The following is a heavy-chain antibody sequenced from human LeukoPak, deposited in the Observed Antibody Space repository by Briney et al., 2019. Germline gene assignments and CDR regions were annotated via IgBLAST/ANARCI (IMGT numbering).Heavy chain of an antibody. CDR3: VRDVWGDRDSYFDY. D-gene: IGHD2-21*01. CDR1: GFTFGSYW. V-gene: IGHV3-74*01. J-gene: IGHJ4*02. CDR2: VNNDGRST. Sequence: GGSLRLSCAASGFTFGSYWMHWVRQAPGEGLVWVSRVNNDGRSTSYGDFVKGRFTISRDNAKNTLYLQMNSLRAEHTAIYYCVRDVWGDRDSYFDYWGQGTLVTVSS.